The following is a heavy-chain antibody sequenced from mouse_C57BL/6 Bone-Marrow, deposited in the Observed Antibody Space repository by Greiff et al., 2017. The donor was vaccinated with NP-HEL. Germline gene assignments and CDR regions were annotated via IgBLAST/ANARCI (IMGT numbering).Heavy chain of an antibody. CDR2: ISSGSSTI. J-gene: IGHJ3*01. V-gene: IGHV5-17*01. D-gene: IGHD2-4*01. CDR1: GFTFSDYG. CDR3: ARRYYDYDGFAY. Sequence: EVNVVESGGGLVKPGGSLKLSCAASGFTFSDYGMHWVRQAPEKGLEWVAYISSGSSTIYYADTVKGRFTISRDNAKNTLFLQMTSLRSEDTAMYYCARRYYDYDGFAYWGQGTLVTVSA.